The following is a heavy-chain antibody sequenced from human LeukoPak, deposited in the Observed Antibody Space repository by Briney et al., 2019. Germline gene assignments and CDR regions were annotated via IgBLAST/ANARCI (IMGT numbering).Heavy chain of an antibody. Sequence: SSETLSLTCAVYGGSFSGYYWSWIRQPPGKGLEWIGEINHSGSTNYNPSLKSRVTISVDTSKNQFSLKLSSVTAADTAVYYWATGSSASRSPGSWGQGTLVTVSS. D-gene: IGHD3-22*01. V-gene: IGHV4-34*01. CDR1: GGSFSGYY. CDR3: ATGSSASRSPGS. CDR2: INHSGST. J-gene: IGHJ5*02.